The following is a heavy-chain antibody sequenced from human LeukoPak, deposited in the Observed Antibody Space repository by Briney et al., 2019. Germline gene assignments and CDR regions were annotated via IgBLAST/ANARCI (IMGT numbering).Heavy chain of an antibody. J-gene: IGHJ6*03. V-gene: IGHV4-39*07. Sequence: SETLSLTCTVSGGSISSSSYYWGWIRQPPGKGLEWIGSIYYSGSTYYNPSLKSRVTISVDTSKNQFSLKLSSVTAADTAVYYCARGTGTVAWPIYDYYYMDVWGKGTTVTVSS. D-gene: IGHD1-1*01. CDR2: IYYSGST. CDR1: GGSISSSSYY. CDR3: ARGTGTVAWPIYDYYYMDV.